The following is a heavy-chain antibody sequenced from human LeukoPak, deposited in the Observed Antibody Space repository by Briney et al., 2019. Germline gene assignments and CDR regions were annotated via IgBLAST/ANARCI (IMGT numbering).Heavy chain of an antibody. CDR1: GGSISSSSYY. D-gene: IGHD3-10*01. CDR2: IYYSGST. J-gene: IGHJ4*02. Sequence: PSETLSLTCTVSGGSISSSSYYWGWIRQPPGKGLEWIGSIYYSGSTYYNPSLKSRVTISVDTSKNQFSLKLSSVTAADTAVYYCASARYGSGSFDYWGQGTLVTVSS. CDR3: ASARYGSGSFDY. V-gene: IGHV4-39*01.